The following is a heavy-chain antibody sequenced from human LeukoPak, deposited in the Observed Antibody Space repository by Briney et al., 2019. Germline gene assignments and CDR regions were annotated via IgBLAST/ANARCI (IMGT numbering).Heavy chain of an antibody. V-gene: IGHV4-30-2*01. CDR1: GGSISSGGYS. CDR3: ARGYQLGSYLWFDP. Sequence: SQTLSLTCAVSGGSISSGGYSWSWIRQPPGKGLEGIGYIYHSGSTNYNPSLKSRVTISVDTSKNPFSLKLSSVTAADTAVYYCARGYQLGSYLWFDPWGQGTLVTVSS. CDR2: IYHSGST. D-gene: IGHD2-2*01. J-gene: IGHJ5*02.